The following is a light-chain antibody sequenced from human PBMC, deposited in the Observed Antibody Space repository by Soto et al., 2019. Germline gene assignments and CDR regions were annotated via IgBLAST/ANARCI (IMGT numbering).Light chain of an antibody. CDR1: RSDVGDYNY. J-gene: IGLJ1*01. CDR2: EVS. V-gene: IGLV2-14*01. Sequence: QSVITDSASDSVSTGQSINISCTGTRSDVGDYNYVSWYQHHPGKAPKLMIHEVSDRPSGISNRFSGSKSGNTASLTISGLQAEDDADYYCSSYRSDTTYVFGTGTKVTVL. CDR3: SSYRSDTTYV.